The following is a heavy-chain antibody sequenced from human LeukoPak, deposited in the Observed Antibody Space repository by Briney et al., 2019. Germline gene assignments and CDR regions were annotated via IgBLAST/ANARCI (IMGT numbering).Heavy chain of an antibody. Sequence: ASVKVSCKVSGYTLTELSMHWVRQAPGKGLEWMGGFDPEDGETIYAQKFQGRVTMTEDTSTDTAYMELSSLRSEDTAVYYCATRITIFGVVISGAFDIWGQGTMVTVSS. D-gene: IGHD3-3*01. CDR1: GYTLTELS. CDR3: ATRITIFGVVISGAFDI. CDR2: FDPEDGET. J-gene: IGHJ3*02. V-gene: IGHV1-24*01.